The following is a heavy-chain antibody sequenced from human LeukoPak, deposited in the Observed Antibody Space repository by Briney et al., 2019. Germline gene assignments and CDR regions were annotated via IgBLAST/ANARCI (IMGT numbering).Heavy chain of an antibody. D-gene: IGHD2-2*01. V-gene: IGHV4-31*11. CDR3: ASTHCASPSCYSYYYSGLDV. J-gene: IGHJ6*02. Sequence: SETLSLTCAVSGGSISSGTHYWNWIRQHPGQGLEWIGHIYNTGSAYYNPSLMSRVSISIDTSEIQFSLKLSSLTAADTAVYYCASTHCASPSCYSYYYSGLDVWGQGTTVIVSS. CDR2: IYNTGSA. CDR1: GGSISSGTHY.